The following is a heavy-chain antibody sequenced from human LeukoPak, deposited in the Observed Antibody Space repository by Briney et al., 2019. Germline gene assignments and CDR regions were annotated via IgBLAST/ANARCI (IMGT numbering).Heavy chain of an antibody. CDR2: ISYDGSNK. D-gene: IGHD3-10*01. V-gene: IGHV3-30*18. CDR3: AKPYYYGSGSYPFDY. Sequence: GGSLRLSCAASGFTFSSYSMNWVRQAPGKGLEWVAVISYDGSNKYYADSVKGRFTISRDNSKNTLYLQMNSLRAEDTAVYYCAKPYYYGSGSYPFDYWGQGTLVTVSS. J-gene: IGHJ4*02. CDR1: GFTFSSYS.